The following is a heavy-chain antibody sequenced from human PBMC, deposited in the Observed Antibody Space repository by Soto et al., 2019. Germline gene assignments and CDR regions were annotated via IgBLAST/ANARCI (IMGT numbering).Heavy chain of an antibody. Sequence: SETLSLTCTVSGGSVSRTSYYWSWIRQPPGKGLEWIGFISYSGNTNYIPSLKSRVAISVDTSKSQFSLKLSSVTAADTAVYYCASGFCSRTSCYVAYWGQGILVNVSS. J-gene: IGHJ4*02. CDR3: ASGFCSRTSCYVAY. CDR2: ISYSGNT. D-gene: IGHD2-2*01. CDR1: GGSVSRTSYY. V-gene: IGHV4-61*01.